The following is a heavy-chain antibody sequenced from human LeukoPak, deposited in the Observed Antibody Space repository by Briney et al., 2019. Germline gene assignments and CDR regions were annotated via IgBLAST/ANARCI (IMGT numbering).Heavy chain of an antibody. CDR2: IYYSGST. CDR1: GGSISSSSYY. V-gene: IGHV4-39*07. Sequence: PSETLSLTCTVSGGSISSSSYYWGWIRQPPGKGLEWIGSIYYSGSTYYNPSLKSRVTMSVDTSKNQFSLKLSSVTAADTAVYYCARADRSNLFDPWGQGTLVTVSS. J-gene: IGHJ5*02. CDR3: ARADRSNLFDP. D-gene: IGHD1-14*01.